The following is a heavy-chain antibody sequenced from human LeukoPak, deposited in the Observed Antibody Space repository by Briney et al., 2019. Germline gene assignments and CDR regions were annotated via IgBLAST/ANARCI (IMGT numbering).Heavy chain of an antibody. Sequence: SETLSLTCAVYGRSFSGYYWSWIRQPPGKGLEWIGEINHSGSTNYNPSLKSRVTISVDTSKNQFSLKLSSVTAADTAVYYCARVGGFQSIAAAGLDPWGQGTLVTVSS. CDR2: INHSGST. D-gene: IGHD6-13*01. V-gene: IGHV4-34*01. CDR3: ARVGGFQSIAAAGLDP. CDR1: GRSFSGYY. J-gene: IGHJ5*02.